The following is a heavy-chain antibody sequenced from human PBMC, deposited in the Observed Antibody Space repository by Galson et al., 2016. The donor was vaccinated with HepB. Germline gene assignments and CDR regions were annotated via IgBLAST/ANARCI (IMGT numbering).Heavy chain of an antibody. CDR3: ARVSDRYTTGWHVSYFDD. D-gene: IGHD6-19*01. CDR2: IYSSGTT. V-gene: IGHV4-31*03. J-gene: IGHJ4*02. CDR1: GGSISSESYY. Sequence: TLSLTCTVSGGSISSESYYWSWIRQDPGKGLEWIGYIYSSGTTYYNPSLKSRVTISVDTSNNQFSLKLSSVTAADTAVYYCARVSDRYTTGWHVSYFDDWGQGTLVTVSS.